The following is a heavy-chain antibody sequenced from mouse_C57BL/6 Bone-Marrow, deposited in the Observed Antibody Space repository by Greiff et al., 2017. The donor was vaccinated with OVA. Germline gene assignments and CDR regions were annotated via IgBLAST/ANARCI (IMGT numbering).Heavy chain of an antibody. CDR3: VPYYYGSSYGGTYYFDY. J-gene: IGHJ2*01. Sequence: QVQLQQPGAELVKPGASVKLSCKASGYTFTSYWMHWVKQRPGRGLEWIGRIDPNSGGTKYNEKFKSKATLTVDKPSSTAYMQLSSLTSEDSAVYYCVPYYYGSSYGGTYYFDYWGQGTTLTVSS. CDR1: GYTFTSYW. D-gene: IGHD1-1*01. V-gene: IGHV1-72*01. CDR2: IDPNSGGT.